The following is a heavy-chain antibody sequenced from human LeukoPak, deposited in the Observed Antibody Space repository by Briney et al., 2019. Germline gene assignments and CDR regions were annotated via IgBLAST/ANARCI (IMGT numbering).Heavy chain of an antibody. Sequence: SETLSLTCAVYGGSFSGYYWSWIRQPPGKGLEWIGEINHSGSTNYNPSLKSRVTMSVDTSKNQFSLKLSSVTAADTAVYYCARSGYDYDYWGQGTLVTVSS. J-gene: IGHJ4*02. CDR2: INHSGST. CDR3: ARSGYDYDY. D-gene: IGHD5-12*01. CDR1: GGSFSGYY. V-gene: IGHV4-34*01.